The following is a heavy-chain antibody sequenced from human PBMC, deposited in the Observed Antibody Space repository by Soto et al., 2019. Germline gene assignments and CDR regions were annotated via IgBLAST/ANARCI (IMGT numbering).Heavy chain of an antibody. J-gene: IGHJ4*02. CDR1: GGTFSSYA. CDR2: IIPIFGTA. Sequence: SVKVSCKASGGTFSSYAISWVRQAPGQGLEWMGGIIPIFGTANYAQKFQGRVTITAGESTSTAYMELSSLRSEDTAVYYCARDQVATRLFDYWGQGTLVTVSS. D-gene: IGHD5-12*01. V-gene: IGHV1-69*13. CDR3: ARDQVATRLFDY.